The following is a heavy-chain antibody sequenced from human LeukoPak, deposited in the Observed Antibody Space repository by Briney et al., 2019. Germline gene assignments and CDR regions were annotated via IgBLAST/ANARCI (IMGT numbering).Heavy chain of an antibody. V-gene: IGHV3-23*01. Sequence: GGSLRLSCAASGFTFSSYAMSWVHQAPGKGLEWVSAISGSGGSTYYADSVKGRFTISRDNSKNTLYLQMNSLRAEDTAVYYCAISGYSSSWYGYWGQGTLVTVSS. D-gene: IGHD6-13*01. CDR2: ISGSGGST. CDR3: AISGYSSSWYGY. CDR1: GFTFSSYA. J-gene: IGHJ4*02.